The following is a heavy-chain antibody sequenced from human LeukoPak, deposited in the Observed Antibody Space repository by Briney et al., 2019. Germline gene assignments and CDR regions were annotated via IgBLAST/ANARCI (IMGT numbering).Heavy chain of an antibody. CDR1: GYTFTSYG. D-gene: IGHD3-3*01. CDR3: ARSHYYDFWSGYPTYNYFDY. J-gene: IGHJ4*02. CDR2: ISAYNGNT. V-gene: IGHV1-18*01. Sequence: ASVKVSCEASGYTFTSYGISWVRQAPGQGLEWMGWISAYNGNTNYAQKLQGRVTMTTDTSTSTAYMELRSLRSDDTAVYYCARSHYYDFWSGYPTYNYFDYWGQGTLVTVSS.